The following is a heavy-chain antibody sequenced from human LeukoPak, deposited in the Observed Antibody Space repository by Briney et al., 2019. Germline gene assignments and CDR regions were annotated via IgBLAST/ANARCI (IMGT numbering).Heavy chain of an antibody. CDR2: IYYSGSA. CDR3: ARQGDSWFDP. D-gene: IGHD4-11*01. V-gene: IGHV4-39*01. J-gene: IGHJ5*02. CDR1: GGSISSSSYY. Sequence: SETLSLTCTVSGGSISSSSYYWGWIRQPPGKGLEWIGSIYYSGSAYYNPALKSRVTISVDTSKNQFSLKLSSVTPEDTAVYYCARQGDSWFDPWGQGTLVTVSS.